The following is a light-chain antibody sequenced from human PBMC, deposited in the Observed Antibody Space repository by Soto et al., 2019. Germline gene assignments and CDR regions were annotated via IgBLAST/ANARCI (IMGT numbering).Light chain of an antibody. Sequence: QSVLTQPPSVSGAPGQRGTISCTGSSSNIGADYDVHWYQQRPGTAPKLLILGNINRPSGVPDRFSGSKSGTSASLAITGLQAEDEGDYYCQSYDSTLSARYVVGTGTKLTV. CDR2: GNI. CDR1: SSNIGADYD. J-gene: IGLJ1*01. V-gene: IGLV1-40*01. CDR3: QSYDSTLSARYV.